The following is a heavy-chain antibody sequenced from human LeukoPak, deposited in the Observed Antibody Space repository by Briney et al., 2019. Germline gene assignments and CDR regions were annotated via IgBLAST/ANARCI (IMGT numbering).Heavy chain of an antibody. D-gene: IGHD5-12*01. J-gene: IGHJ4*02. CDR2: ISPSGGST. CDR1: GYTFTGYW. CDR3: AREVATITVAAAGGIDY. Sequence: GASVKVSCKAFGYTFTGYWMHWVRQAPGQGPEWMGVISPSGGSTIYAQKFKGRVTLTRDTSTSTAYMELRSLRSDDTAVYYCAREVATITVAAAGGIDYWGQGTLVTVSS. V-gene: IGHV1-46*01.